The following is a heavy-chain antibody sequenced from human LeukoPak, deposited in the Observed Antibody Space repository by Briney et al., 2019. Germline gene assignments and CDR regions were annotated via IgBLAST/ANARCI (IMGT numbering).Heavy chain of an antibody. CDR3: AKDPNGDYVGAFDF. J-gene: IGHJ3*01. CDR1: GFTVSTNY. Sequence: GGSLRLSCAASGFTVSTNYMSWVRQAPGKGLEFVSAISSDGDNTFYADSVKGRFTISRDNSKNTLYLQTSSLRGEDTAVYYCAKDPNGDYVGAFDFWGQGTLVTVSS. D-gene: IGHD4-23*01. V-gene: IGHV3-64D*06. CDR2: ISSDGDNT.